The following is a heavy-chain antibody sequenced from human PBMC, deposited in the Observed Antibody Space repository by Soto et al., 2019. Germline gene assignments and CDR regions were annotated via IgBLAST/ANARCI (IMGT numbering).Heavy chain of an antibody. D-gene: IGHD2-15*01. J-gene: IGHJ4*02. CDR3: ARDRLGYCSGGSCYYTDY. V-gene: IGHV1-69*01. Sequence: QVQLVQSGAEVKKPGSSVKVSCKASGGTFSSYAISWVRQAPGQRLEWMGGIIPIFGTANYAQKFQGRVTITADESTSTAYMELSSLRSEDTAVYYCARDRLGYCSGGSCYYTDYWGPGTLVTVSS. CDR2: IIPIFGTA. CDR1: GGTFSSYA.